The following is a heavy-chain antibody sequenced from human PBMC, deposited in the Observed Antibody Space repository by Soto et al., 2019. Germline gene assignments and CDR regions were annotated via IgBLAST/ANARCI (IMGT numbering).Heavy chain of an antibody. CDR3: ARVMYGSGSYLHTFDY. J-gene: IGHJ4*02. CDR2: IYYTGST. V-gene: IGHV4-59*01. D-gene: IGHD3-10*01. CDR1: GGSISSFY. Sequence: QVQLQESGPGLVKPSETLSLNCTVSGGSISSFYWSWIRQSPGKGLEWIGYIYYTGSTVYNPSLKSRVTSSLDTSKTQFSPKLSSVTAADTAVYYCARVMYGSGSYLHTFDYWGQGTLVTVSS.